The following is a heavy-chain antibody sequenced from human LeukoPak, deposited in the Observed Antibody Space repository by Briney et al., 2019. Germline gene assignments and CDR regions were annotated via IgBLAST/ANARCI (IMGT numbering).Heavy chain of an antibody. J-gene: IGHJ4*02. CDR1: GGSISSGDYY. Sequence: SQTLSLTCTVSGGSISSGDYYWSWIRQPPGKGLEWIGYIYYSGSTYYNPSLKSRVTISVDTSKNQFSLKLSSVTAADTAVYYCARLQSSGLVWSVYWGQGTLVTVSS. CDR2: IYYSGST. D-gene: IGHD2-21*01. V-gene: IGHV4-30-4*08. CDR3: ARLQSSGLVWSVY.